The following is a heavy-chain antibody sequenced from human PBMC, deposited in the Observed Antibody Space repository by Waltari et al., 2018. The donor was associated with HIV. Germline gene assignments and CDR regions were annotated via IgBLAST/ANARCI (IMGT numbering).Heavy chain of an antibody. D-gene: IGHD4-17*01. Sequence: EVQLVESGGGLVQPGGSVRLSCAATGFTFGNYWIQWVRQAPGKGLVWVSRVNSDGNSINYADSVKGRFNISRDNAKNTLYLQMNSLRAEDTAVYYCVREGPDIDPDYDAFDIWGQGTMVTVSS. J-gene: IGHJ3*02. CDR3: VREGPDIDPDYDAFDI. CDR1: GFTFGNYW. V-gene: IGHV3-74*01. CDR2: VNSDGNSI.